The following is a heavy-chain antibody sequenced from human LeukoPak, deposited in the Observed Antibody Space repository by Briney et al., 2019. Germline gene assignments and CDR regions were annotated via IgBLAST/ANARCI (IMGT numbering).Heavy chain of an antibody. D-gene: IGHD3-10*01. Sequence: GESLKISCKASGYSFTNYWIGWVRQMPGKGLEWMGIIYPGDSDTRCSPSFQGQVTISADKSISAAYLQRSSLQASDTAIYYCATYAGSSSKYFRDWGQGTLVTVSS. CDR3: ATYAGSSSKYFRD. CDR1: GYSFTNYW. V-gene: IGHV5-51*01. J-gene: IGHJ1*01. CDR2: IYPGDSDT.